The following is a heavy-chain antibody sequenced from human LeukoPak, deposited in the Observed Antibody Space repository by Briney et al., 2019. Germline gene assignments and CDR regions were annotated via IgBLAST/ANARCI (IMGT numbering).Heavy chain of an antibody. V-gene: IGHV3-53*01. Sequence: GGSLRLSCAASGFTVSSNYMSWVRQAPGKGLEWVSVIYSGGSTYYADSVKGRFTISRDNSKNTLYLQMKSLRAEDTAVYYCAKDFVVVPGNVNYFDYWGQGTLVTVSS. J-gene: IGHJ4*02. D-gene: IGHD2-21*02. CDR1: GFTVSSNY. CDR2: IYSGGST. CDR3: AKDFVVVPGNVNYFDY.